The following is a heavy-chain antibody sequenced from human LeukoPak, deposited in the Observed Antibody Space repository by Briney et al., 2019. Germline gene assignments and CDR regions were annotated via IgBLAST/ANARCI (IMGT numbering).Heavy chain of an antibody. D-gene: IGHD2-2*01. Sequence: PSETLSLTCTVSGGSISSYYWSWIRQPAGKGLEWTGRIYSSGSTNYNPSLKGRVAMSVDTSNNQFSLKLSSVTAADTAVYYCARDLVVPPYNWFDPWGQGTLVTVSS. CDR2: IYSSGST. V-gene: IGHV4-4*07. CDR1: GGSISSYY. CDR3: ARDLVVPPYNWFDP. J-gene: IGHJ5*02.